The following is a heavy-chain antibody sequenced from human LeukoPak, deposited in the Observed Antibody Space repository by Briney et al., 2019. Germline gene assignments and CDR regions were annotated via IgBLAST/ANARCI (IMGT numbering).Heavy chain of an antibody. D-gene: IGHD2/OR15-2a*01. Sequence: SDTLSLTCAVYGGSFSGYYWSWIRQPPAKGLEWIGEINHSGSTYYNPSLKSRVTISVDTSKNQFSLKLISVTAADTAVYYCARNFQYFDLPDYWGQGTLVTVSS. V-gene: IGHV4-34*01. CDR1: GGSFSGYY. J-gene: IGHJ4*02. CDR2: INHSGST. CDR3: ARNFQYFDLPDY.